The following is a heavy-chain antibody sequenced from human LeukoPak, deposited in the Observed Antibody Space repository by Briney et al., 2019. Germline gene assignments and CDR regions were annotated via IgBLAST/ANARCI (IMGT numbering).Heavy chain of an antibody. CDR1: GFTFSSYS. D-gene: IGHD3-10*01. V-gene: IGHV3-21*01. CDR2: ISSSSSYI. J-gene: IGHJ3*02. Sequence: PGGSLRLSCAASGFTFSSYSMNWVRQAPGKGLEWVSSISSSSSYIYYADSVKGRFTISRDNAKNSLYLQMNSLRAEDTAVYYCARENPPYHDAFDIWGQGTMVTVSS. CDR3: ARENPPYHDAFDI.